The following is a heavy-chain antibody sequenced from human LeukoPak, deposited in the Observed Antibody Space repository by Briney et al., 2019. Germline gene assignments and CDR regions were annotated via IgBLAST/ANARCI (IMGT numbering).Heavy chain of an antibody. CDR1: GFTFSNYA. Sequence: PGRSLRLSCAASGFTFSNYAIHWVRQAPGKGLEWVAVISYDGTNKNYADSVKGRFTISRDNSKNTLYLQMSSLRPEDTAFYYCARAQVGALLDYYFDYWGQGALVTVSS. CDR2: ISYDGTNK. J-gene: IGHJ4*02. CDR3: ARAQVGALLDYYFDY. D-gene: IGHD1-26*01. V-gene: IGHV3-30*04.